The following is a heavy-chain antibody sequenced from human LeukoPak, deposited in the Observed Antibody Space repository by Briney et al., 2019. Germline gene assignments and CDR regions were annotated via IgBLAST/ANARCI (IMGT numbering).Heavy chain of an antibody. D-gene: IGHD5-12*01. V-gene: IGHV1-24*01. J-gene: IGHJ4*02. CDR3: ATLKEYSGYYFDY. Sequence: ASVKVSCKVSGYTLTELSMHWVRQAPGKGLEWMGGFDPEDGETIYAQKFQGRVTMTEDTSTDTAYMELSSLRSEDTAVCYCATLKEYSGYYFDYWGQGTLVTVSS. CDR1: GYTLTELS. CDR2: FDPEDGET.